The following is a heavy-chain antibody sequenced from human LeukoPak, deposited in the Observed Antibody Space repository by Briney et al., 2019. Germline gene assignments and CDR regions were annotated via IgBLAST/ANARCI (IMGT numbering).Heavy chain of an antibody. D-gene: IGHD7-27*01. CDR1: GGSFSGYY. CDR2: INHSGST. V-gene: IGHV4-34*01. J-gene: IGHJ4*02. Sequence: PSETLSLTCAVYGGSFSGYYWSWIRQPPGKGLEWIGEINHSGSTNYNPSLKSRVTISVDTSKNQFSLKLSSVTAADTAVYYCARLLGFDYWGQGTLVTVSS. CDR3: ARLLGFDY.